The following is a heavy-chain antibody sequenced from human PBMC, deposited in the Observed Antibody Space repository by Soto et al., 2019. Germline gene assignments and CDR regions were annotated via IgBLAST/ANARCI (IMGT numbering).Heavy chain of an antibody. D-gene: IGHD4-17*01. Sequence: SETLSLTGAVYGGSFSGYYWSWIRQPPGRGLEWIGEINHSGSTNYNPSLKSRVTISVDTSKNQFSLKLSSVTAADTAVYYCARGFMTTVVTPFDYWGQGTLVTVSS. CDR3: ARGFMTTVVTPFDY. V-gene: IGHV4-34*01. CDR1: GGSFSGYY. J-gene: IGHJ4*02. CDR2: INHSGST.